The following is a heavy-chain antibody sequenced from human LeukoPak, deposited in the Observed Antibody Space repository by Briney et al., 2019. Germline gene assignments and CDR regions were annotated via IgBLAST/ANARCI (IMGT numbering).Heavy chain of an antibody. CDR3: ATLGGGFRDLYN. D-gene: IGHD3-16*01. V-gene: IGHV1-24*01. J-gene: IGHJ4*02. Sequence: ASVKVSCKVSGYTLTELSIHWVRQAPGKGLVWMGGFDPEDGETIYAQKFQGRVTMTEDTSTDTAYMELSSLRPEDTAMYYCATLGGGFRDLYNWGQGTLVTVSS. CDR2: FDPEDGET. CDR1: GYTLTELS.